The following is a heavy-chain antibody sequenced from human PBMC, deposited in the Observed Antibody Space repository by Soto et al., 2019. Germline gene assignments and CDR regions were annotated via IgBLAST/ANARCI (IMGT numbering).Heavy chain of an antibody. V-gene: IGHV1-69*06. Sequence: QMQLVQSGAEVKKPGSSVKVSCKASGGTLSSFINYPINWVRQAPGQGLEWMGGIVPNVGTVNYAKKFQGRVTITADKSQGTAYMEVSSLRSEDTALYYCARRDTSGFLRYFDNWGQGTLVTVSS. J-gene: IGHJ4*02. CDR2: IVPNVGTV. CDR3: ARRDTSGFLRYFDN. CDR1: GGTLSSFINYP. D-gene: IGHD3-3*01.